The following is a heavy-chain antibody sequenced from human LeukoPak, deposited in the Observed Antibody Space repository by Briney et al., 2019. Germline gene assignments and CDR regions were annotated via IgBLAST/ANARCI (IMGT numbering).Heavy chain of an antibody. CDR3: AKDGKGHCSSTSCYFYFDY. J-gene: IGHJ4*02. CDR1: GFTFSSYA. D-gene: IGHD2-2*01. V-gene: IGHV3-23*01. Sequence: SGGSLRLSCAVSGFTFSSYAMSWVRQAPGKGLEWVSVIGGSGGNTYYADSVRGRFTISRDNSKNTLYLQMNSLRAEDTAVYYCAKDGKGHCSSTSCYFYFDYWGQGTLVTVSS. CDR2: IGGSGGNT.